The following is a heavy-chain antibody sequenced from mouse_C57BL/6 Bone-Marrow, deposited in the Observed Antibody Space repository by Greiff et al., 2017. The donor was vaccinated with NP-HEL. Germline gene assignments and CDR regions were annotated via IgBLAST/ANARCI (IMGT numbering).Heavy chain of an antibody. J-gene: IGHJ3*01. CDR3: TWYRQGFAY. D-gene: IGHD2-14*01. V-gene: IGHV14-4*01. CDR1: GFNIKDDY. Sequence: EVQLQESGAELVRPGASVKLSCTASGFNIKDDYMHWVKQRPEQGLEWIGWIDPENGDTEYASKFQGKATITADTSSNTAYLQLSSLTSEDTAVYYCTWYRQGFAYWGQGTLVTVSA. CDR2: IDPENGDT.